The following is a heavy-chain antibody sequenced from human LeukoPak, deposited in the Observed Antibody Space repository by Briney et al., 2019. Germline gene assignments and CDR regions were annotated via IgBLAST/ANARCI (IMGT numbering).Heavy chain of an antibody. Sequence: PSETLSLTCTVSGGSISSYYWSWIRQPPGKGLEWIGYIYYSGSTNYNPSLKSRVTISVDTSKNQFSLKLSSVTAADTAVYYCARSLGDSSGNNWFDPWGQGTLVTVSS. CDR3: ARSLGDSSGNNWFDP. J-gene: IGHJ5*02. D-gene: IGHD3-22*01. V-gene: IGHV4-59*01. CDR2: IYYSGST. CDR1: GGSISSYY.